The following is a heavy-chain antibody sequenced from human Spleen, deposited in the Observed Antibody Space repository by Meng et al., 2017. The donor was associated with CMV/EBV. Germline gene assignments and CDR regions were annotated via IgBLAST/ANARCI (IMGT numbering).Heavy chain of an antibody. J-gene: IGHJ6*02. CDR2: ISAYNGNT. CDR3: ARGIVVVPAARAYYYYGMDV. D-gene: IGHD2-2*01. CDR1: GYTFTSYG. V-gene: IGHV1-18*01. Sequence: ASVKVSCKASGYTFTSYGISWVRQAPGQGPEWMGWISAYNGNTNYAQKLQGRVTMTTDTSTSTAYMELRSLRSDDTAVYYCARGIVVVPAARAYYYYGMDVWGQGTTVTVSS.